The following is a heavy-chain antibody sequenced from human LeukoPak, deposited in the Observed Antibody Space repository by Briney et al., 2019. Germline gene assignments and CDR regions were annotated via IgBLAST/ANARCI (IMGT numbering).Heavy chain of an antibody. CDR2: IRYDGNYQ. D-gene: IGHD4-23*01. V-gene: IGHV3-30*02. J-gene: IGHJ2*01. Sequence: GGSLRLSCAASGFTFSSYGMHWVRQAPGKGLEWVAFIRYDGNYQSYPDSVRGRFTISRDNSKNTLYLQVSSLRPEDTAIYYCAKDGTDYGRNSYDWFFDLWGRGTLVTVSS. CDR1: GFTFSSYG. CDR3: AKDGTDYGRNSYDWFFDL.